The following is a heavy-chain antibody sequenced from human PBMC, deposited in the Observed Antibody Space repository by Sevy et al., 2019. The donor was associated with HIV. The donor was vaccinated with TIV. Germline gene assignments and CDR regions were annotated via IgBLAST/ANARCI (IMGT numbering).Heavy chain of an antibody. D-gene: IGHD3-3*01. CDR1: GFTFSSYA. Sequence: GGSLRLSCAASGFTFSSYAMHWVRQAPGKGLEWVAVISYDGSNKYYADSVKGRFTISRDNSKNTLYLQMNSLRAEDTALYYCAGGQGAPYYGFWSIVGGGVLDYWGQGTLVTVSS. CDR3: AGGQGAPYYGFWSIVGGGVLDY. CDR2: ISYDGSNK. J-gene: IGHJ4*02. V-gene: IGHV3-30-3*01.